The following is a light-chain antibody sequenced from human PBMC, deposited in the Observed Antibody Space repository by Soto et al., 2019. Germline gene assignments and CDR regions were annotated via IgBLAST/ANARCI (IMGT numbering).Light chain of an antibody. J-gene: IGLJ1*01. V-gene: IGLV2-14*01. CDR1: SSDVGGYNL. CDR3: ASYTSSATYV. CDR2: DVT. Sequence: QSALTNPASVTSSPVESITIFCTGTSSDVGGYNLVSWYQQHPGKAPKLMIYDVTKRPSGVSSRFSGSKSGNTASLTISGLQAEDEADYYCASYTSSATYVIGTGTKVTVL.